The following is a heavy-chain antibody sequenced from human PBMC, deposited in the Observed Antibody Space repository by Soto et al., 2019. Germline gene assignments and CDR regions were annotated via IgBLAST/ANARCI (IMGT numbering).Heavy chain of an antibody. D-gene: IGHD1-20*01. Sequence: QLQLQESGPGLVKPSETLSLTCTVSGASISSSSYYWGWLRQPPGKGLEWIGSMYYSGSPYYNLSLKSRVTLAVVTSKNHFAQKLTSLTGKDTVVYYCARQGGSRYNWTFPDYCCQGPLVTLSP. V-gene: IGHV4-39*01. CDR2: MYYSGSP. J-gene: IGHJ4*02. CDR3: ARQGGSRYNWTFPDY. CDR1: GASISSSSYY.